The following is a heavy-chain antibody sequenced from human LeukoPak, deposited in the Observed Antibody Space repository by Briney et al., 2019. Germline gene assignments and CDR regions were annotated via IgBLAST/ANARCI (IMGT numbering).Heavy chain of an antibody. CDR2: IYSGGST. CDR1: GLTISNNF. V-gene: IGHV3-66*01. D-gene: IGHD3-10*01. CDR3: ARDTDYYGSGRHGYFDH. Sequence: GGSLRLSCAASGLTISNNFMGWVRQAPGKGLEWVSLIYSGGSTYSADSVKGRFTISRDNSTNTLHIQMNSLRVEDTAVYYCARDTDYYGSGRHGYFDHWGQGTLVTVSS. J-gene: IGHJ4*02.